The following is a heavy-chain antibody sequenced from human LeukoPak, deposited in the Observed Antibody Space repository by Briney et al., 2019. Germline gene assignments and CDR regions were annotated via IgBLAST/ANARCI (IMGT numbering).Heavy chain of an antibody. CDR3: ARDAPTAQATPDAFDI. D-gene: IGHD1-26*01. J-gene: IGHJ3*02. V-gene: IGHV3-48*01. CDR2: ISSSSSTI. CDR1: GFTFSSYS. Sequence: PGGSLRLSCAASGFTFSSYSVNWVRQAPGKGLEWVSYISSSSSTIYYADSVKGRFTISRDNAKNSLYLQMNSLRAEDTAAYYCARDAPTAQATPDAFDIWGQGTMVTVSS.